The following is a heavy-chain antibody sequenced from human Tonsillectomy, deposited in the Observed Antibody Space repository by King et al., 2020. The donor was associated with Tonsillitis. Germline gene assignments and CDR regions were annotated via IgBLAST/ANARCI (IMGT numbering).Heavy chain of an antibody. D-gene: IGHD4-17*01. V-gene: IGHV4-34*01. Sequence: QLQQWGAGLLKPSETLSLTCAVYHGSFSGYYWSWIRQPPGKGLEWIGEINHSGSTNYNPSLKSRVTISVDTSKNPFSLKLSSVTAADTAVYYCARPYHDYGDFPPVYYFDYWGQGTLVTVSS. CDR2: INHSGST. CDR1: HGSFSGYY. CDR3: ARPYHDYGDFPPVYYFDY. J-gene: IGHJ4*02.